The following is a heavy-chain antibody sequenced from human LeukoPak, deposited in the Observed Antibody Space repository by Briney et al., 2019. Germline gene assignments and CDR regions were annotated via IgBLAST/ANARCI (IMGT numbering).Heavy chain of an antibody. CDR1: GGSISSGGYY. D-gene: IGHD3-10*01. Sequence: SETLSLTCTVSGGSISSGGYYWSWIRQHPGKGLEWIGYIYYSGSTYYNPSLKSRVTISVDTSKNQFSLKLSSVTAADTAVYYCARGRPTMVRGVIGRLDYWGQGTLVTVSS. V-gene: IGHV4-31*03. CDR3: ARGRPTMVRGVIGRLDY. CDR2: IYYSGST. J-gene: IGHJ4*02.